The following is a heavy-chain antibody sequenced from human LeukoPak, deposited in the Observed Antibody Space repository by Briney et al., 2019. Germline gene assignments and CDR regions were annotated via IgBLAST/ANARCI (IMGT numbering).Heavy chain of an antibody. CDR3: ARTKPRYCSSTSCYKGYSYGTTALDY. CDR2: IYTRGST. V-gene: IGHV4-4*07. CDR1: GGSISSYY. J-gene: IGHJ4*02. D-gene: IGHD2-2*02. Sequence: SETLSLTCTVSGGSISSYYWSWLRQPAGKGLEWVGRIYTRGSTNYNPSLKSRVTISVDTSKNQFSLKLSSVTAADTAVYYCARTKPRYCSSTSCYKGYSYGTTALDYWGQGTLVTVSS.